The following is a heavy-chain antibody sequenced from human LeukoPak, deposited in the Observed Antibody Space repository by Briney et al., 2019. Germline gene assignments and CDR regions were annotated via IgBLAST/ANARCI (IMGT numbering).Heavy chain of an antibody. Sequence: GGSLRLSCAASGFTFSIYAMNWVRQAPGKGLEWVLSISANGGGTHYADSVKGRFTISRDNPKNTLYLQINNPRVEDTAVYYCAKRYYDFPLDYWGQGTLVTVSS. J-gene: IGHJ4*02. CDR1: GFTFSIYA. CDR2: ISANGGGT. V-gene: IGHV3-23*01. D-gene: IGHD3-3*01. CDR3: AKRYYDFPLDY.